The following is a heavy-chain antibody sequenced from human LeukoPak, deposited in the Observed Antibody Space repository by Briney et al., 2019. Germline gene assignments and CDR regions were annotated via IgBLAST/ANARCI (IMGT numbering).Heavy chain of an antibody. Sequence: SVKASCKASGGSFSSYAVTWVRQAPGQGLEWMGGINPIFGPPDYAQRFQGRITITADDSTTAYMELSSLRSEDTAVYYCARDHGTKRVGGPEEYYDNYYGMDVWGQGTTVTVSS. V-gene: IGHV1-69*13. CDR1: GGSFSSYA. J-gene: IGHJ6*02. D-gene: IGHD3-10*01. CDR3: ARDHGTKRVGGPEEYYDNYYGMDV. CDR2: INPIFGPP.